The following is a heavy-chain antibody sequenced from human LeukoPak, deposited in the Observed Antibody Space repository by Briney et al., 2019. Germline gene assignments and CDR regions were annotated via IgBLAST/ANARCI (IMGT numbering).Heavy chain of an antibody. CDR1: GGSISSSSYY. V-gene: IGHV4-39*01. CDR2: IYYSGST. D-gene: IGHD5-18*01. J-gene: IGHJ4*02. CDR3: ARSPRGYSYEYYFDY. Sequence: SETPSLTCTVSGGSISSSSYYWGWIRQPPGKGLEWIGSIYYSGSTYYNPSLKSRVTISVDTSKNQFSLKLSSVTAADTAVYYCARSPRGYSYEYYFDYWGQGTLVTVSS.